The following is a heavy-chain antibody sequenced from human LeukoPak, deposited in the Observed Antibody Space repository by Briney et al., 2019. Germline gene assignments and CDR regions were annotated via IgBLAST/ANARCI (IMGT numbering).Heavy chain of an antibody. J-gene: IGHJ4*02. CDR1: GITFSRYA. Sequence: GGSLRLSCAASGITFSRYAMSWVRQAPGKGLEWVSAINGTAANTNYADSVKGRFTISRDNSKNALYLQMNSLRADDTAVYYCAKEAIAHSNSDSWVEYWGQGTLVTVSS. V-gene: IGHV3-23*01. CDR2: INGTAANT. D-gene: IGHD6-6*01. CDR3: AKEAIAHSNSDSWVEY.